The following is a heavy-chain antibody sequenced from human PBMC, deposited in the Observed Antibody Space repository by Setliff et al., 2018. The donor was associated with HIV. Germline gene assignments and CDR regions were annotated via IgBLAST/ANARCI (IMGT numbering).Heavy chain of an antibody. Sequence: PSETLSLTCAVSGYSISSGYYWGWIRQPPGKGLEWIGSIYHSGSTYYNPSLKSRVTISVDTSKNQFSLKLNSVTAADTAVYYCARVVTMVRGAYYFDYWGQGTLVTVSS. CDR1: GYSISSGYY. V-gene: IGHV4-38-2*01. D-gene: IGHD3-10*01. CDR2: IYHSGST. CDR3: ARVVTMVRGAYYFDY. J-gene: IGHJ4*02.